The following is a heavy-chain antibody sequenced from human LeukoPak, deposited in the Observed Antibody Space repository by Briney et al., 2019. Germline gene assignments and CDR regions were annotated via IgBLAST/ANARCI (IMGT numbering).Heavy chain of an antibody. CDR1: GFTFSGSA. CDR3: TRQSWVLDAED. J-gene: IGHJ4*02. CDR2: IRSKANSYAT. D-gene: IGHD7-27*01. V-gene: IGHV3-73*01. Sequence: QPGGSLGLSCAASGFTFSGSAMHWVRQASGKGLEWVGRIRSKANSYATAYAASVKGRFTISRDDSKNTAYLQMNSLKTEDTAVYYCTRQSWVLDAEDWGQGTLVTVSS.